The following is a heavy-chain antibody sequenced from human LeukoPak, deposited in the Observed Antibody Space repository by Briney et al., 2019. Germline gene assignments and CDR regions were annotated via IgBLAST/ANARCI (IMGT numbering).Heavy chain of an antibody. V-gene: IGHV4-34*01. CDR1: GGSFSGYY. CDR3: ARHRCSGGSCYPMNWFDP. D-gene: IGHD2-15*01. J-gene: IGHJ5*02. CDR2: INHSGST. Sequence: SETLSPTSAVYGGSFSGYYWSWIRQPPGKGLEWIGEINHSGSTNYNPSLKSRVTISVDTSKNQFSLKLSSVTAADTAVYYCARHRCSGGSCYPMNWFDPWGQGTLVTVSS.